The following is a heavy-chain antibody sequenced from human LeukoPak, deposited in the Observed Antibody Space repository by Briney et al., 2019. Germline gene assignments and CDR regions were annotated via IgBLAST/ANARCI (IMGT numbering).Heavy chain of an antibody. CDR3: ARDRGYSYGPFDY. CDR2: INHSGST. CDR1: GGSFSGYY. D-gene: IGHD5-18*01. J-gene: IGHJ4*02. Sequence: SETLSLTCAVYGGSFSGYYWSWIRQPPGKGLEWIGEINHSGSTNYNPSLKSRVTISVDRSKNQFSLKLSSVTAADTAVYYCARDRGYSYGPFDYWGQGTLVTVSS. V-gene: IGHV4-34*01.